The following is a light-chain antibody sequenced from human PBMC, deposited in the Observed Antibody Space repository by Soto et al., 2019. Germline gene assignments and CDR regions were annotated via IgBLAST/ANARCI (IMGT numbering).Light chain of an antibody. CDR2: GAS. CDR3: QQYGSSPKYT. CDR1: QSVSSHY. Sequence: EIVLTQSPGTLSLSPGERATLSCRPSQSVSSHYLAWYQQKPGRAPRLLIYGASVRATGIPDRFSGSGSGTDFTLTINRLEPEDFAVYYCQQYGSSPKYTFGQGTKLEIK. J-gene: IGKJ2*01. V-gene: IGKV3-20*01.